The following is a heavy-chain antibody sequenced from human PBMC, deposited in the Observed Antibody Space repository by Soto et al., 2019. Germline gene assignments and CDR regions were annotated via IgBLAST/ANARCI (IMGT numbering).Heavy chain of an antibody. Sequence: GASVKVSCKASGGTFSSYAISWVRQAPGQGLEWMGGIIPIFGTANYAQKFQGRVTITADESTSTAYMELSSLRSEDTAVYYCARDPYSGSYRTGYYGMDAWGQGTTVTVSS. V-gene: IGHV1-69*13. D-gene: IGHD1-26*01. CDR2: IIPIFGTA. CDR3: ARDPYSGSYRTGYYGMDA. J-gene: IGHJ6*02. CDR1: GGTFSSYA.